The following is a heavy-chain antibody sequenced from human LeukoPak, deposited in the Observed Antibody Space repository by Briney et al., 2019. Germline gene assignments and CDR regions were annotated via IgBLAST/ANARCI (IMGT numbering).Heavy chain of an antibody. Sequence: GESLKISCKGSGYSLPNYWIGWVRQMTGKGLEWMGIIYPGDSHTRYSPSFQDQVTISVDKSISTAYLQWSSLKASDTAMYYCARGPYAYTSSATLGSYNWFDPWGQGSLVTVSS. CDR2: IYPGDSHT. J-gene: IGHJ5*02. CDR3: ARGPYAYTSSATLGSYNWFDP. D-gene: IGHD2-2*02. CDR1: GYSLPNYW. V-gene: IGHV5-51*01.